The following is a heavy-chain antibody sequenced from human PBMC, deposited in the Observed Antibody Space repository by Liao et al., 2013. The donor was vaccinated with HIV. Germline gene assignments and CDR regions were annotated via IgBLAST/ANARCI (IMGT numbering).Heavy chain of an antibody. V-gene: IGHV4-61*02. D-gene: IGHD3-9*01. CDR1: GGSVSSASYY. CDR2: IYTSGST. J-gene: IGHJ4*02. Sequence: QVQLQESGPGLVKPSQTLSLTCTVSGGSVSSASYYWSWIRQPAGKGLEWIGHIYTSGSTNYNPSLKSRVTMSVDTSKNQFSLKLSSVTAADTAVYYCARDNHYDILTGAFDYWAREPWSPSPQ. CDR3: ARDNHYDILTGAFDY.